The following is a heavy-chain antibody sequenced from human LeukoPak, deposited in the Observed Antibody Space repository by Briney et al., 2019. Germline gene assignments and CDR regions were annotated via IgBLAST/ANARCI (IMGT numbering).Heavy chain of an antibody. J-gene: IGHJ4*02. CDR1: GFTFSSYG. CDR2: ISYDGSNK. V-gene: IGHV3-30*18. Sequence: GGSLRLSCAASGFTFSSYGMHWVRQAPGKGLEWVAVISYDGSNKYYADSVKGRFTISRDNSKNTLYLQMNSLRAEDTAVYYCAKDRISWIAVAGTSSCDYWGQGTLVTVSS. D-gene: IGHD6-19*01. CDR3: AKDRISWIAVAGTSSCDY.